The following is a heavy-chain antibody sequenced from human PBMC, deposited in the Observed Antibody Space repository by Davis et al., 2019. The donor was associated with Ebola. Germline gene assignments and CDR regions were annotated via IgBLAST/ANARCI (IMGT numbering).Heavy chain of an antibody. D-gene: IGHD6-13*01. J-gene: IGHJ6*02. CDR2: INPNSGGT. Sequence: ASVKVSCKASGYTFTGYYMHWVRQAPGQGLEWMGWINPNSGGTNYAQKFQGRVTMTRDTSISTAYMELSRLRSDDTAVYYCARDFASAAGLLYYYYGMDVWGQGTTVTVSS. V-gene: IGHV1-2*02. CDR3: ARDFASAAGLLYYYYGMDV. CDR1: GYTFTGYY.